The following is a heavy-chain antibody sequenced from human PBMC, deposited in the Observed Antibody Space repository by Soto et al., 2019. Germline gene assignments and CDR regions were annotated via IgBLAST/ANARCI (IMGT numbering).Heavy chain of an antibody. D-gene: IGHD6-19*01. CDR2: IYYSGST. CDR1: GGSISSYY. CDR3: ARLSIAVAGPTFDP. V-gene: IGHV4-59*08. J-gene: IGHJ5*02. Sequence: SXTLSLTCTVSGGSISSYYWSWIRQPPGKGLEWIGYIYYSGSTNYNPSLKSRATISVDTSKNQFSLKLSSVKAADTAVYYCARLSIAVAGPTFDPWGQGTLVTV.